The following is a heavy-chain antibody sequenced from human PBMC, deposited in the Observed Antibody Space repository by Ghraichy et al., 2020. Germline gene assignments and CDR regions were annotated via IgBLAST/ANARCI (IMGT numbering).Heavy chain of an antibody. J-gene: IGHJ4*02. D-gene: IGHD2-2*02. CDR2: ISAFNGNT. CDR3: ARGGRRFSLYFLDH. Sequence: ASVKVSCKASGYTFPSYVIVWVRQAPGQGPEWMGGISAFNGNTNYAQNLQGRVTMTTDTSTSTAYLELRSLTSDDTAVYYCARGGRRFSLYFLDHWGQGPLVPVTS. CDR1: GYTFPSYV. V-gene: IGHV1-18*01.